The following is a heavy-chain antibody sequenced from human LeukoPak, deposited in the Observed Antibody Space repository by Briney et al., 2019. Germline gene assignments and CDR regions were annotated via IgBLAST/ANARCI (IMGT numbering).Heavy chain of an antibody. CDR1: GKYW. CDR3: VSFYETY. CDR2: INSDGSWT. D-gene: IGHD2/OR15-2a*01. Sequence: GGSLRLSCAASGKYWMHWVRQVPGKGLVWVSHINSDGSWTSYADSVKGRFTISKDNAKNTVYLQMNSLRAEDTAVYYCVSFYETYWGRGTLVTVSS. J-gene: IGHJ4*02. V-gene: IGHV3-74*01.